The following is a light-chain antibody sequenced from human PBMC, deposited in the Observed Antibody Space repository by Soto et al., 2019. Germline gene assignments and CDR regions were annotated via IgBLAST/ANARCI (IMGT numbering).Light chain of an antibody. Sequence: DIQMTHSPSTLSASVGDRVTTTRRPSQSSSSRVAWYQHKPGKAPKLLIYDASRLESGVPARFSGSGSGTEYTLTISSLQPDDFATYYCQHYNSYSEAFGQGTKVDI. CDR3: QHYNSYSEA. CDR2: DAS. V-gene: IGKV1-5*01. J-gene: IGKJ1*01. CDR1: QSSSSR.